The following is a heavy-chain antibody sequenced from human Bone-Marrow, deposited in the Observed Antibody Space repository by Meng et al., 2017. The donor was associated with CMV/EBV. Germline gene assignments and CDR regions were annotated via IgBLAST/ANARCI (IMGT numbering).Heavy chain of an antibody. J-gene: IGHJ4*02. Sequence: SETLSLTCAAYGGSFSGYYWSWIRQPPGKGLEWIGEINHSGSTNYNPSLKSRVTISVDTSKNQFSLKLNSVTAADTAVHYCARGSFCSSANCYRAFYSWGQGTLVTVSS. CDR2: INHSGST. CDR3: ARGSFCSSANCYRAFYS. D-gene: IGHD2-2*01. V-gene: IGHV4-34*01. CDR1: GGSFSGYY.